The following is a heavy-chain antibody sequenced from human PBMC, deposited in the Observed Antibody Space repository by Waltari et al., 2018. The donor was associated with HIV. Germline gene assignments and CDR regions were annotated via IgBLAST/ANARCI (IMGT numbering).Heavy chain of an antibody. CDR1: GGSISSNY. CDR3: ARVGSDANEYHLLYSGDYYYYGMDV. Sequence: QVQLQESGPGLVKPSETLSLTCTVSGGSISSNYWSWIRQPAGTGLEWIGRIYASGSTNYNPSLKSRVTMSVDTSKNQFSLKLSSVTAADTAVYYCARVGSDANEYHLLYSGDYYYYGMDVWGQGTTVTVSS. D-gene: IGHD2-2*02. V-gene: IGHV4-4*07. CDR2: IYASGST. J-gene: IGHJ6*02.